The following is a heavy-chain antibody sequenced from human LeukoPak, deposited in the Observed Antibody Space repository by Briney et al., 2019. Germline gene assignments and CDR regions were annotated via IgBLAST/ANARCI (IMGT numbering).Heavy chain of an antibody. D-gene: IGHD5-18*01. V-gene: IGHV3-30*18. CDR2: ISYDGSNK. J-gene: IGHJ3*02. CDR1: GFTFSSYG. Sequence: GGSLRLSCAASGFTFSSYGMHWVRQAPGKGLEWVAVISYDGSNKYYADSVKGRFTISRDNSKNTLYLQMNSLRAEDTAAYYCAKVDTAMDAFDIWGQGTMVTVSS. CDR3: AKVDTAMDAFDI.